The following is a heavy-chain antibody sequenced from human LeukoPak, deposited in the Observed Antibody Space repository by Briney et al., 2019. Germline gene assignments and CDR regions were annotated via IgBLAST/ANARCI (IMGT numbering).Heavy chain of an antibody. J-gene: IGHJ6*03. D-gene: IGHD4-23*01. V-gene: IGHV4-34*01. CDR1: GGSFSGYY. Sequence: SETLSLTCAVYGGSFSGYYWSWIRQPPGKRLEWIGEINHSGSTNYNPSLKSRVTISVDTSKNQFSLKLSSVTAADTAVYYCTYGGNWGYYYYYYYMDVWGKGTTVTVSS. CDR2: INHSGST. CDR3: TYGGNWGYYYYYYYMDV.